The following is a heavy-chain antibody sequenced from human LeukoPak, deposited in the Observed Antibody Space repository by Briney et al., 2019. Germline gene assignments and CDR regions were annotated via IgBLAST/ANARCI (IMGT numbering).Heavy chain of an antibody. CDR1: GGSITSGSYY. Sequence: PSQTLSLTCIVSGGSITSGSYYWRWIRQPAGKGLEWIGRIYTSGSTNYNPSLKSRVTISVDTSKDQVSLKLSSVTAADTAVYYCARDGYNENEYYFDYWGQGTLVTVSS. CDR2: IYTSGST. J-gene: IGHJ4*02. D-gene: IGHD5-24*01. V-gene: IGHV4-61*02. CDR3: ARDGYNENEYYFDY.